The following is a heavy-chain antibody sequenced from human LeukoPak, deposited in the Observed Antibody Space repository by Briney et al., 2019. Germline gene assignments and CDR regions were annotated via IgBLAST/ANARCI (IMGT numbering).Heavy chain of an antibody. CDR1: GDTFSGSY. Sequence: ASVKVSCKTSGDTFSGSYIHWLRQAPGQGPEWMGWINPSSGGTTYAQRFHGRVTMTRDSSISTAYMELSSLRSDDTAVYSCARGRRGNSVSPGGCFDLRGQGTLVTVSS. CDR3: ARGRRGNSVSPGGCFDL. D-gene: IGHD3-16*01. J-gene: IGHJ4*02. CDR2: INPSSGGT. V-gene: IGHV1-2*02.